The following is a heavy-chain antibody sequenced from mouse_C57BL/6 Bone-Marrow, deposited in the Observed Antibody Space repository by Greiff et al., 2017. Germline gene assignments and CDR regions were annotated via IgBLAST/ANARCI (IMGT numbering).Heavy chain of an antibody. CDR3: ARGPSGAY. CDR2: INPNNGGT. CDR1: GYTFTDYN. J-gene: IGHJ3*01. V-gene: IGHV1-18*01. Sequence: VQLKQSGPELVKPGASVKIPCKASGYTFTDYNMDWVKQSHGKSLEWIGDINPNNGGTIYNQKFKGKATLTVDKSSSTAYMELRSLTSEDTAVYYCARGPSGAYWGQGTLVTVSA.